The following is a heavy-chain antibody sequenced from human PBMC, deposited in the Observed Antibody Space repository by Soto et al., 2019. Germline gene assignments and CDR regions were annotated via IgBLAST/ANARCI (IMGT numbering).Heavy chain of an antibody. CDR2: IWYDGNTK. J-gene: IGHJ6*02. CDR1: GFTFNTYG. CDR3: AXXXXXPVAGPYYYGMDV. Sequence: ESVGGVVQPGRSLRLSCAASGFTFNTYGFNWVRQAPGKGLEWVAVIWYDGNTKYYADSVKGRFTISRDNLKNTLYLQMNSLTAEDTAVYYCAXXXXXPVAGPYYYGMDVWGQGTTVTVSS. V-gene: IGHV3-33*01. D-gene: IGHD6-19*01.